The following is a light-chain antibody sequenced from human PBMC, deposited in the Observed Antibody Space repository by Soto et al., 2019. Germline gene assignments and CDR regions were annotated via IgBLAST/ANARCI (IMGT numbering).Light chain of an antibody. CDR3: QEYNTWPWT. V-gene: IGKV3-15*01. CDR2: GAS. J-gene: IGKJ1*01. Sequence: ETLMTQSPATLSVSPGERATLSCRASQSVNNTLAWYQQKLGQAPRVLIYGASTRATGIPARFTGSWSGTEFILTITSLQSEDSAVYYCQEYNTWPWTFGQGTKVEFK. CDR1: QSVNNT.